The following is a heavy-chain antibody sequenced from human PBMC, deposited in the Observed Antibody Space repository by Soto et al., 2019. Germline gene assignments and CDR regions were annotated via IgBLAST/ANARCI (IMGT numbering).Heavy chain of an antibody. D-gene: IGHD2-15*01. CDR1: GGSINSGGYY. Sequence: SETLSLTCTVSGGSINSGGYYWSWIRQHPGKGLEWIGYIYYSGSTYYNPSLKSRVTISVDTSKNQFSLKLSSVTAADTAVYYCARGSGYCSGGSCFGWFDPWGQGTLVTVSS. CDR3: ARGSGYCSGGSCFGWFDP. J-gene: IGHJ5*02. CDR2: IYYSGST. V-gene: IGHV4-31*03.